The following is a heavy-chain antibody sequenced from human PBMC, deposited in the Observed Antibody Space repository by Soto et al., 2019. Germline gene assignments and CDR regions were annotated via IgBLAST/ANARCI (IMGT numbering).Heavy chain of an antibody. D-gene: IGHD3-3*01. J-gene: IGHJ6*02. Sequence: GESLKISCKGSGYSFTSYWIGWVRQMPGKGLEWMGIIYPGDSDTRYSPSFQGQVTISADKSISSAYLQWSSLKASDTAMYYCARRVGSNYDFWSGHLDYYYYGMDVWGQGTTVTVSS. CDR2: IYPGDSDT. CDR1: GYSFTSYW. CDR3: ARRVGSNYDFWSGHLDYYYYGMDV. V-gene: IGHV5-51*01.